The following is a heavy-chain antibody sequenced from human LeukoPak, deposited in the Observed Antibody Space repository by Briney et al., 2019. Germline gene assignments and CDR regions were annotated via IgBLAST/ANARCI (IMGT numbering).Heavy chain of an antibody. CDR3: TQEGLYSSGWYGGYVI. CDR1: ALSLTKTW. V-gene: IGHV3-15*01. CDR2: IKSRTDGCTT. Sequence: KPGGSLRLSCAAAALSLTKTWMGWVRQAPGKGLEWVGRIKSRTDGCTTDYAAFVKGRFTISREDSKTALYLQMNSLESDDTRIYYCTQEGLYSSGWYGGYVIWGQGTMVTVSS. J-gene: IGHJ3*02. D-gene: IGHD6-19*01.